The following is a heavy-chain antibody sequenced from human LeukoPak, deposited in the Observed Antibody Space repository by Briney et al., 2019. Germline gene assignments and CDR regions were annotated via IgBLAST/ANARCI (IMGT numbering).Heavy chain of an antibody. CDR1: GYTFSRYY. V-gene: IGHV1-46*01. CDR3: ARDSVWGRLDAFDI. Sequence: AASVKVSCKASGYTFSRYYIHWVRQAPGQGLEWMAIINPGGGNTNYAQKFQGRVTLTRDTSTSTVYVEVSSLRSDDTDVYYCARDSVWGRLDAFDIWGQGTMVTVSS. J-gene: IGHJ3*02. CDR2: INPGGGNT. D-gene: IGHD7-27*01.